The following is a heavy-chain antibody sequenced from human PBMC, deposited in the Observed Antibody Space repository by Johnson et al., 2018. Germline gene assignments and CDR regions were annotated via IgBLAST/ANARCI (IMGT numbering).Heavy chain of an antibody. J-gene: IGHJ1*01. CDR3: SRGVTDQH. CDR2: INHSGST. CDR1: GGYLSGYY. V-gene: IGHV4-34*01. D-gene: IGHD4-23*01. Sequence: QVQLQQWGAGLLKPSEPLSLRCAVYGGYLSGYYWSWIRQPTGKGLEWIGEINHSGSTNYNSSLKSRVTISIDTSTNQFSLKVSSVTAADTAVYYCSRGVTDQHWSPGTLVTVSS.